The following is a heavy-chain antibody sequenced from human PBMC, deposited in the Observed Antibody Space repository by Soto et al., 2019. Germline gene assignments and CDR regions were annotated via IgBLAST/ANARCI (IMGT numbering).Heavy chain of an antibody. CDR2: IYPGDSVT. CDR3: ARTYYDFWSGYILDV. D-gene: IGHD3-3*01. J-gene: IGHJ6*02. CDR1: GYSFTSYW. V-gene: IGHV5-51*01. Sequence: GESLKISCKGSGYSFTSYWIGWVRQMPGKGLELMGIIYPGDSVTRYSPSFQGQVTISADKSISTAYLQWSSLKASDTAMYYCARTYYDFWSGYILDVWGQGTTVTVSS.